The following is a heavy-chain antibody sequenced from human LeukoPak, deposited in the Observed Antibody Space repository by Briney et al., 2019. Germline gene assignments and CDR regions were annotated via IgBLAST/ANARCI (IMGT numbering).Heavy chain of an antibody. Sequence: GGSLRLSCAASGFTFSTYAMNWVRQAPGKGLEWVSYISSSSSTISYADSVKGRFIISRDNAKNSLYLQMNSLRAEDTAVYYWAKEGSWYHNGVDYWGQGTLVTVSS. CDR1: GFTFSTYA. CDR2: ISSSSSTI. D-gene: IGHD6-13*01. CDR3: AKEGSWYHNGVDY. J-gene: IGHJ4*02. V-gene: IGHV3-48*04.